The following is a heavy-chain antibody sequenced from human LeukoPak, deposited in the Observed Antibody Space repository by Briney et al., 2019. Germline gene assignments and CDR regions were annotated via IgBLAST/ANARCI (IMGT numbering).Heavy chain of an antibody. CDR2: MSHSGST. CDR3: AREHCAGGYCYFLDY. Sequence: SETLSLTCAVSDYPISSGYFWGWIRQPPGKGLEWIATMSHSGSTYFNPSLKSRVIVSIDASKNQFSLNLTSVTAADTAVYYCAREHCAGGYCYFLDYWGQGTLVTVSS. J-gene: IGHJ4*02. V-gene: IGHV4-38-2*02. D-gene: IGHD3-10*01. CDR1: DYPISSGYF.